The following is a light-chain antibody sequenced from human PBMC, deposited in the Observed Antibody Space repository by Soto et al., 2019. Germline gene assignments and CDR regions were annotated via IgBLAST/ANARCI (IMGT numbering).Light chain of an antibody. CDR2: AAS. Sequence: IPLTHSPSSVSASLPDRITIXCRASQGISSWLAWYQQKPGKAPKLLIYAASSLQSGVPSRFSGSGSGTDFTLTISCLQSEDFATYYCQQYYSYPPTFGQGTKVDVK. V-gene: IGKV1-12*01. CDR3: QQYYSYPPT. CDR1: QGISSW. J-gene: IGKJ1*01.